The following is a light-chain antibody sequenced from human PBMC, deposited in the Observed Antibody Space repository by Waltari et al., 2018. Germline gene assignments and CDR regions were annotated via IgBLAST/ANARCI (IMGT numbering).Light chain of an antibody. V-gene: IGLV2-14*03. Sequence: QSALTPPASVSGSPGQSITISCTGPSTDVGGYNYVSWYQQHPGKAPKLMIYDVSNRPSGVSNRFSGSKSGNTASLTISGLQAEDEADYYCSSYTSSLVVFGGGTKLTVL. J-gene: IGLJ2*01. CDR2: DVS. CDR3: SSYTSSLVV. CDR1: STDVGGYNY.